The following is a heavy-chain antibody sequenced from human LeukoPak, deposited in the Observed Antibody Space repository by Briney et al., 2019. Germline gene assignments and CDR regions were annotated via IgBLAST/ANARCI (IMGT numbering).Heavy chain of an antibody. J-gene: IGHJ4*02. CDR1: GYAFSAYY. CDR2: INPSGGST. V-gene: IGHV1-46*01. CDR3: ARVKGGWLAFDY. D-gene: IGHD6-19*01. Sequence: RASVKVSCKASGYAFSAYYMHWVRQAPGQGLEWMGIINPSGGSTSYAQKLQGRVTMTRDMSTSTVYMELSSLRSEDTAVYYCARVKGGWLAFDYWGQGTLVTVSS.